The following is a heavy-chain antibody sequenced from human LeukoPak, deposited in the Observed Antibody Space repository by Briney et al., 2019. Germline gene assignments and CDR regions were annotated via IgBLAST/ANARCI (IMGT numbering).Heavy chain of an antibody. D-gene: IGHD6-6*01. CDR2: INPNSGGT. CDR1: GYTFTGYF. CDR3: AREKAARPSSLDAFDI. J-gene: IGHJ3*02. Sequence: GASVKVSCKASGYTFTGYFMHWVRQAPGQGLEWMGWINPNSGGTNYAQKFQGRVTMTRDTSISTAYMELSRLRSDDTAVYYCAREKAARPSSLDAFDIWGQGTMVTVSS. V-gene: IGHV1-2*02.